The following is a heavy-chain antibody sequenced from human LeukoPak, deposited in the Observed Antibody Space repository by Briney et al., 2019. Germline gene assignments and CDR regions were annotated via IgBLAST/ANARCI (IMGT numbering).Heavy chain of an antibody. J-gene: IGHJ4*02. CDR2: ISWNSVII. Sequence: GGSLRLSCAASGFTFDDYAMHWVRQAPGKGLDWGSGISWNSVIIGYADSVKGRFPISRDNAKNSLYLQMNSLRAEDTALYYCAKGTRQFHSSGWYAEFDYWGQGTLVTVSS. D-gene: IGHD6-19*01. CDR1: GFTFDDYA. V-gene: IGHV3-9*01. CDR3: AKGTRQFHSSGWYAEFDY.